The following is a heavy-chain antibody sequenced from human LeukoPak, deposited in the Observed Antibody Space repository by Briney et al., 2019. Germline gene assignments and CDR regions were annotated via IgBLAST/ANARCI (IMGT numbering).Heavy chain of an antibody. CDR1: GYSFTSYR. J-gene: IGHJ4*02. V-gene: IGHV5-10-1*01. D-gene: IGHD3-9*01. CDR2: IDPSDSYT. CDR3: ARQGPTYYDILTGSKS. Sequence: GESLRISCKGSGYSFTSYRISWVRQMPGKGLEWMGRIDPSDSYTNYSPSFQGHVTISADKSISTAYLQWSSLKASDTAMYYCARQGPTYYDILTGSKSWGQGTLVTVSS.